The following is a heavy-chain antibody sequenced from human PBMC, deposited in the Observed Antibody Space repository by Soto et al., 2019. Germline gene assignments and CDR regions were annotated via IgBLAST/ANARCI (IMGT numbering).Heavy chain of an antibody. Sequence: LRLPISASGFTFSNAGMSWVRQAPGKGLEWVGRIKSKTDGGTTDYAAPVKGRFTISRDDSKNTLYLQMNSLKTEDTAVYYCTTEEMSYGDYFDYCGQGTLVTVSS. J-gene: IGHJ4*02. CDR1: GFTFSNAG. CDR2: IKSKTDGGTT. CDR3: TTEEMSYGDYFDY. D-gene: IGHD4-17*01. V-gene: IGHV3-15*01.